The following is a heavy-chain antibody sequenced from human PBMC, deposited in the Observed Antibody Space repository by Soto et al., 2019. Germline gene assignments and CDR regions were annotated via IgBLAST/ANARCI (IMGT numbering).Heavy chain of an antibody. V-gene: IGHV4-30-4*01. CDR1: GDSISNLDYF. CDR2: IYKSATT. Sequence: SETLSLTCTVSGDSISNLDYFWAWIRQPPGQALEYIGYIYKSATTYYNPSFESRVAISVDTSKSQFSLNVTSVTAADTAVYFCARGRYCLTGRCFPNWFDSWGQGALVTVSS. CDR3: ARGRYCLTGRCFPNWFDS. D-gene: IGHD7-27*01. J-gene: IGHJ5*01.